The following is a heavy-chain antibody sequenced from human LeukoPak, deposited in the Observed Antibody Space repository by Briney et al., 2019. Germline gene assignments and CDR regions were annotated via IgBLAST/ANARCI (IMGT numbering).Heavy chain of an antibody. D-gene: IGHD6-19*01. J-gene: IGHJ4*02. CDR2: ISAYNGNT. CDR1: GYTFTSYG. CDR3: ARDLGFISSGWFFDY. Sequence: ASVKVSCKASGYTFTSYGISWVRQAPGQGLEWMGWISAYNGNTNYAQKLQGRVTMTTDTSTSTAYMELRSLRSDDTAVYYCARDLGFISSGWFFDYWGQGTLVTVSS. V-gene: IGHV1-18*01.